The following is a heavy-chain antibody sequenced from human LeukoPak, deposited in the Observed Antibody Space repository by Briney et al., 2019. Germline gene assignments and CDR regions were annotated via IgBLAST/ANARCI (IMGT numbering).Heavy chain of an antibody. CDR1: GLSFSSYG. Sequence: PGGSLRLSCAASGLSFSSYGMHWVRQAPGKGLEWVAVISYDGSNKYYADSVKGRFTISRDNSKNTLYLQMNSLRAEDTAVYYCAKDQLGYYFDYWGQGTLVTVSS. CDR2: ISYDGSNK. D-gene: IGHD3-16*01. J-gene: IGHJ4*02. CDR3: AKDQLGYYFDY. V-gene: IGHV3-30*18.